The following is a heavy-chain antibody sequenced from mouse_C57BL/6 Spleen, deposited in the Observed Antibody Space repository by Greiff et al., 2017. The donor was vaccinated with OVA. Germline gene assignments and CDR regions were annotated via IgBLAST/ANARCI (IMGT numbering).Heavy chain of an antibody. CDR1: GYTFTSYW. J-gene: IGHJ4*01. Sequence: QVQLKQPGAELVKPGASVKLSCKASGYTFTSYWMHWVKQRPGRGLEWIGRIDPNSGGTKYNEKFKSKATLTVDKPSSTAYMQLSSLTSEDSAVYYCASPYYGSSPYAMDYWGQGTSVTVSS. V-gene: IGHV1-72*01. D-gene: IGHD1-1*01. CDR2: IDPNSGGT. CDR3: ASPYYGSSPYAMDY.